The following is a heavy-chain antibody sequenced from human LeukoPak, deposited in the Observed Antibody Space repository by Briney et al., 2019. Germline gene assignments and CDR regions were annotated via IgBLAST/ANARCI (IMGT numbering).Heavy chain of an antibody. V-gene: IGHV3-73*01. Sequence: GGSLILSCAASGFTFSDSPIHWVRPASGRGVEWVSRVKGKVDNYATGYAASVKDKFCVSRDDSKNRAYLEMNSLKIEDMAGYYCTRQPKGTGTVDDWGQGILVTVSS. CDR2: VKGKVDNYAT. J-gene: IGHJ4*02. CDR3: TRQPKGTGTVDD. D-gene: IGHD3/OR15-3a*01. CDR1: GFTFSDSP.